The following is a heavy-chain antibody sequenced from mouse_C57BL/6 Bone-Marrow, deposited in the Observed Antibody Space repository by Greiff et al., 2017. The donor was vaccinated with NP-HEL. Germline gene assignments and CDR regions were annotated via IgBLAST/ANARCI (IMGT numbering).Heavy chain of an antibody. D-gene: IGHD2-2*01. CDR3: ARDHYGYDGGWFAY. V-gene: IGHV3-6*01. CDR2: ISYDGSN. J-gene: IGHJ3*01. Sequence: EVQLQESGPGLVKPSQSLSLTCSVTGYSITSGYYWNWIRQFPGNKLEWMGYISYDGSNNYNPSLKNRISITRDTSKNQFFLKLNSVTTEDTATYYCARDHYGYDGGWFAYWGQGTLVTVSA. CDR1: GYSITSGYY.